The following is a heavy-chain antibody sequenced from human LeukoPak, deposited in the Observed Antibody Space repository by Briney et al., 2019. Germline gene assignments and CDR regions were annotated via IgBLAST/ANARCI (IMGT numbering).Heavy chain of an antibody. CDR3: ARESWATDY. J-gene: IGHJ4*02. Sequence: GGSLRLSCAASGFTFSSYAMSWVRQAPGQGLEWVSYISSTGNSIYYADSVKGRFTISRDNAKNSLYLQMRSLRAEDTAVYYCARESWATDYWGQGTLVTVSS. D-gene: IGHD3-10*01. V-gene: IGHV3-48*03. CDR2: ISSTGNSI. CDR1: GFTFSSYA.